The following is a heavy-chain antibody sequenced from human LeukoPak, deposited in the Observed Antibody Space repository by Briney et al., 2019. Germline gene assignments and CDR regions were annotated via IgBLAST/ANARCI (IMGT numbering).Heavy chain of an antibody. CDR2: IYYSGST. D-gene: IGHD2-2*01. V-gene: IGHV4-31*03. CDR1: GGSISSGGYY. Sequence: SQTLSLTCTVPGGSISSGGYYWSWIRQHPGKGLEWIGYIYYSGSTYYNPSLKSRVIISVDTSKNQFSLKLSSVTAADTAVYYCARGRYCSSTSCLYYFDYWGQGTLVIVSS. CDR3: ARGRYCSSTSCLYYFDY. J-gene: IGHJ4*02.